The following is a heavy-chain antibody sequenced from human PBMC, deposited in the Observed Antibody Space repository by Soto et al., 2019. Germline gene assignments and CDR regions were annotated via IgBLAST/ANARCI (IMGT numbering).Heavy chain of an antibody. V-gene: IGHV4-31*03. CDR3: AREPRNYVDY. CDR1: GGSISSGGYY. J-gene: IGHJ4*02. CDR2: IYYSGST. Sequence: SETLSLTCTVSGGSISSGGYYWSWIRQHPGKGLERIGYIYYSGSTYYNPSLKSRVTISVDTSKNQFSLKLSSVTAADTAVYYCAREPRNYVDYWGQGTLVTVSS. D-gene: IGHD6-6*01.